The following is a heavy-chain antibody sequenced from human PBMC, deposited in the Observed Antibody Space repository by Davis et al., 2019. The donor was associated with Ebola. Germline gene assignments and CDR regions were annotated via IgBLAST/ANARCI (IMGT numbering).Heavy chain of an antibody. J-gene: IGHJ5*02. Sequence: MPSETLSLTCAVSGGSISSGGYSWSWIRPPPGQGLEWIGYIYHSGSTYYNPSLKSRVTISVDRSKNQFSLKLSSVTAADTAVYYCARVGVYKRFWFDPWGQGTLVTVSS. CDR1: GGSISSGGYS. CDR2: IYHSGST. V-gene: IGHV4-30-2*01. CDR3: ARVGVYKRFWFDP. D-gene: IGHD1-1*01.